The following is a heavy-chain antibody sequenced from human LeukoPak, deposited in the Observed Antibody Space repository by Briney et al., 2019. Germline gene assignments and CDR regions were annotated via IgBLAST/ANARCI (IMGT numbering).Heavy chain of an antibody. Sequence: SETLSLTCTVSGDSISSGGYYWTWIRQPAGKGLEGIGRMYTTGNTDYNPSLKSRVTISVDTSKNQFSLKLSSVSAADTAVYYCARDRGISVARGVPSWFDPWGQGTLVTVSS. D-gene: IGHD3-10*01. V-gene: IGHV4-61*02. CDR1: GDSISSGGYY. J-gene: IGHJ5*02. CDR3: ARDRGISVARGVPSWFDP. CDR2: MYTTGNT.